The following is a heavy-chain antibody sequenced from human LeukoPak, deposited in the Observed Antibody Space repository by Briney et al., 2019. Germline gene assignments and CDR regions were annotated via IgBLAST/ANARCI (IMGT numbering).Heavy chain of an antibody. Sequence: GGSLRLSCVASGFTFSTFGMNWVCQAPGKGLEWVSYISSSGTTIYYADSVKGRFTLCRDDAKSTLYLQMNSLRAEDTALYYCARMNTGYNDDYWGQGTLVTVSS. CDR2: ISSSGTTI. CDR1: GFTFSTFG. D-gene: IGHD5-12*01. V-gene: IGHV3-48*01. CDR3: ARMNTGYNDDY. J-gene: IGHJ4*02.